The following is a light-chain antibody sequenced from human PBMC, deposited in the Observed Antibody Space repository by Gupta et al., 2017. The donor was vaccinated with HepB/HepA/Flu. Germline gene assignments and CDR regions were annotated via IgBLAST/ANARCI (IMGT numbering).Light chain of an antibody. V-gene: IGKV2-28*01. CDR3: RQSLQTPFT. J-gene: IGKJ3*01. CDR1: QSLLHSNGYNY. CDR2: LGS. Sequence: DIVMTQSPLSLPVTPGEPASISCRSSQSLLHSNGYNYLDWYLLKPGQSPHLLIYLGSNRASGVPDKFSGSGSGTDFTLKISRVEAEDVGVYYCRQSLQTPFTFGHGTKVDIK.